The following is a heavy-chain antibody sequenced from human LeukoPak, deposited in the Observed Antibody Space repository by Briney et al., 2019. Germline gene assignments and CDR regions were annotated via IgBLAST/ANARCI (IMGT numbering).Heavy chain of an antibody. J-gene: IGHJ5*02. Sequence: SVKVSCKASGGTFSSYAISWVRQAPGQGLEWMGGIIPIFGTANYAQKFQGRVTITTDESTSTAYMELSSLRSEDTAVYYCAVSLRDSGSYSPWGQGTLVTVSS. CDR2: IIPIFGTA. CDR1: GGTFSSYA. V-gene: IGHV1-69*05. CDR3: AVSLRDSGSYSP. D-gene: IGHD1-26*01.